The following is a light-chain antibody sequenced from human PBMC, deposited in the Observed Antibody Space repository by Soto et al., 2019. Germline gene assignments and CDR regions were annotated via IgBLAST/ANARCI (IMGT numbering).Light chain of an antibody. CDR2: AAS. Sequence: DIQMTQSPSSLSASVGDRVTITCRASQGISAYLAWFQQKPGKVPKLLIYAASTLQSGVPSRFRGSGSGTDFTLTISSLQPEDVATYYCQRYNSAPYTFGQGTKLEIK. J-gene: IGKJ2*01. CDR1: QGISAY. CDR3: QRYNSAPYT. V-gene: IGKV1-27*01.